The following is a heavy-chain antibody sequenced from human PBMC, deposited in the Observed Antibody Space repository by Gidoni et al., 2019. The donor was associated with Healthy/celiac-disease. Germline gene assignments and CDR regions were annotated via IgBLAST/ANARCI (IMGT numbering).Heavy chain of an antibody. CDR2: ISGSGGST. CDR1: GFTFSSYA. D-gene: IGHD6-19*01. CDR3: AKDLAVAGSYYYGMDV. V-gene: IGHV3-23*01. J-gene: IGHJ6*02. Sequence: EVQLLESGGGVVQPGGSLRLPCAASGFTFSSYAMSWVRQAPGKGLEWVSAISGSGGSTYYADSVKGRFTISRDNSKNTLYLQMNSLRAEDTAVYYCAKDLAVAGSYYYGMDVWGQGTTVTVSS.